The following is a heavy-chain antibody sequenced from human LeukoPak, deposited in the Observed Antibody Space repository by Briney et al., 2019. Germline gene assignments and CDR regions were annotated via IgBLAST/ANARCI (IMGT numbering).Heavy chain of an antibody. CDR3: AKNEGTAAAGAGDAFDI. V-gene: IGHV3-23*01. CDR2: ISGSGGTT. D-gene: IGHD6-13*01. J-gene: IGHJ3*02. Sequence: PGGSLRLSCSASEFSFSTYAMTWVRQAPGKGLEWVSVISGSGGTTAYADSVKGRFSISRDNSKSTLSLQMNSLRAEDTAIYYCAKNEGTAAAGAGDAFDIWGQGTMVTVSS. CDR1: EFSFSTYA.